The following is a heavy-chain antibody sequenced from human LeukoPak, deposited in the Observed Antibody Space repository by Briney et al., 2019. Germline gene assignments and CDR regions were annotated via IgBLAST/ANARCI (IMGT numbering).Heavy chain of an antibody. V-gene: IGHV3-23*01. CDR2: VSGSGGST. CDR1: GFTFSTYG. J-gene: IGHJ4*02. D-gene: IGHD3-22*01. CDR3: AKDRYYDNTGDHYESEY. Sequence: GGSLRLSCAASGFTFSTYGMSWVRQAPGKGLDWVSAVSGSGGSTHYADSVTGRFTISRDNSKNTLYLQMNSLRAEETAVYYCAKDRYYDNTGDHYESEYWGQGTLVTVSS.